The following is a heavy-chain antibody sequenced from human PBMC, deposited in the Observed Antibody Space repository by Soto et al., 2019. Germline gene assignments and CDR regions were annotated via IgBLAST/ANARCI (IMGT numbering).Heavy chain of an antibody. CDR1: GVSISSSSYY. D-gene: IGHD3-10*01. J-gene: IGHJ5*02. Sequence: QLQLQESGPGLVKPSETLSLTCTVSGVSISSSSYYWGWILQPPGKGLEWIGSIYYSGSTYYNPSLKRRATIAVDTSKNQFSLKLSSVTAADTAVYYCARQYRITMVRGVIPYGFDPWGQGTLVTVSS. V-gene: IGHV4-39*01. CDR3: ARQYRITMVRGVIPYGFDP. CDR2: IYYSGST.